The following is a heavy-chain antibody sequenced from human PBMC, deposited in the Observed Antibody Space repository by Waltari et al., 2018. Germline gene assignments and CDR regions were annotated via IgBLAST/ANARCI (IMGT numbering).Heavy chain of an antibody. CDR3: ARVHYDFWSGYYI. V-gene: IGHV1-8*02. CDR1: GYPFSDYD. D-gene: IGHD3-3*01. J-gene: IGHJ4*02. CDR2: INPKSGNT. Sequence: QMPLVQSGAEVKQPGASVKVSCKASGYPFSDYDINWVRQATGHGLEWMGWINPKSGNTVSAQNFQDRVTITRDPSTSTVYMELSSLRSDDAAVYYCARVHYDFWSGYYIWGQGTLVTVPS.